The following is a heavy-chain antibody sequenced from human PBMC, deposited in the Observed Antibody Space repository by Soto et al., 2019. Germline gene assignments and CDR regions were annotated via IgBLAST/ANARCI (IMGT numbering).Heavy chain of an antibody. CDR1: GFTFSSYG. CDR3: AKGRGYYDSSGYYPSVYYYYGMDV. J-gene: IGHJ6*02. V-gene: IGHV3-30*18. CDR2: ISYDGSNK. Sequence: GGSLRLSCAASGFTFSSYGMHWVRQAPGKGLEWVAVISYDGSNKYYADSVKGRFTISRDNSKNTLYLQMNSLRAEDTAVYYCAKGRGYYDSSGYYPSVYYYYGMDVWGQGATVTVSS. D-gene: IGHD3-22*01.